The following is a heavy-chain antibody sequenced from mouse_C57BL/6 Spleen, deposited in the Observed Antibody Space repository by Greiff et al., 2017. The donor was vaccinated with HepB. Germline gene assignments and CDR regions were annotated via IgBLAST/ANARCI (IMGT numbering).Heavy chain of an antibody. CDR2: ISSGGDYI. J-gene: IGHJ4*01. CDR1: GFTFSSYA. D-gene: IGHD3-2*02. Sequence: EVMLVESGEGLVKPGGSLKLSCAASGFTFSSYAMSWVRQTPEKRLEWVAYISSGGDYIYYADTVKGRFTISRDNARNTLYLQMSSLKSEDTAMYYCTRGYSSGYYAMDYWGQGTSVTVSS. CDR3: TRGYSSGYYAMDY. V-gene: IGHV5-9-1*02.